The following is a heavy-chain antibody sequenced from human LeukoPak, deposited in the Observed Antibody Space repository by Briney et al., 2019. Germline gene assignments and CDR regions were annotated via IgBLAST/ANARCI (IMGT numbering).Heavy chain of an antibody. CDR3: AKDQSSSWYEGYFDY. CDR1: GFTFTNSW. J-gene: IGHJ4*02. Sequence: GGSLRLSCAASGFTFTNSWMHWVRQAPGKGLVWVSRINSDGKTTTYADSAKGRFTISRDNAKNTLYLQMNSLRAEDTAVYYCAKDQSSSWYEGYFDYWGQGTLVTVSS. D-gene: IGHD6-13*01. V-gene: IGHV3-74*01. CDR2: INSDGKTT.